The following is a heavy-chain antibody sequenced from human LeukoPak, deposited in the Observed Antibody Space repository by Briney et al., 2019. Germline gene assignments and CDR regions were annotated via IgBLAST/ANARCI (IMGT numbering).Heavy chain of an antibody. CDR2: IYYTVTT. CDR3: ARGRGDFDY. V-gene: IGHV4-59*01. D-gene: IGHD3-16*01. Sequence: SETLSLTCSVSGGSISGYYWSWIRQPPGKGLEWIGYIYYTVTTNYNPSLTSRVTISVDTSKNQFSLKLSSVTAADTAVYYCARGRGDFDYWGQGTLVTVSS. J-gene: IGHJ4*02. CDR1: GGSISGYY.